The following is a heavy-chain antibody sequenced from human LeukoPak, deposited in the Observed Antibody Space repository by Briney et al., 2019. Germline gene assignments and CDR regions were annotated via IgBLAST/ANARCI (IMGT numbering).Heavy chain of an antibody. D-gene: IGHD6-13*01. V-gene: IGHV1-2*02. CDR3: ARDKEYSSSPYLFDY. CDR2: INPNSGGT. CDR1: GYTFTSYG. Sequence: ASVKVSCKASGYTFTSYGISWVRQAPGQGLEWMGWINPNSGGTNYAQKFQGRVTMTRDTSISTAYMELSRLRSDDTAVYYCARDKEYSSSPYLFDYWGQGTLVTVSS. J-gene: IGHJ4*02.